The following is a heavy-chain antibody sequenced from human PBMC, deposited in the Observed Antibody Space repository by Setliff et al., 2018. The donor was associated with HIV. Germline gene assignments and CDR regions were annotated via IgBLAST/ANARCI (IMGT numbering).Heavy chain of an antibody. CDR2: ISGSGGST. D-gene: IGHD4-4*01. V-gene: IGHV3-23*01. Sequence: PGGSLRLSCAASGFTFSSYAMSWVRQAPGKGLEWVSAISGSGGSTYYADSVKGRFTISRDNAQSSLYLQINSLRAEDTAFYYCARVRNPTVHTMYFDSWGQGTLVTVSS. CDR3: ARVRNPTVHTMYFDS. J-gene: IGHJ4*02. CDR1: GFTFSSYA.